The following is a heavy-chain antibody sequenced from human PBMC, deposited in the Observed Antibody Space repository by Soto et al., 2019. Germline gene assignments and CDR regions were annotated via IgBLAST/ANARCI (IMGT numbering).Heavy chain of an antibody. CDR1: GGSISSSSYY. J-gene: IGHJ6*03. CDR2: IYHGGST. V-gene: IGHV4-39*02. Sequence: SETLSLTCTASGGSISSSSYYWGWIRQPPGKGLEWVGSIYHGGSTYYNPSLKSRLTISVDTSKNQFSLNLSSVTAADTAVYYCARVRDCSSTSCYQSYYYMDVWGKGTTVTVSS. D-gene: IGHD2-2*01. CDR3: ARVRDCSSTSCYQSYYYMDV.